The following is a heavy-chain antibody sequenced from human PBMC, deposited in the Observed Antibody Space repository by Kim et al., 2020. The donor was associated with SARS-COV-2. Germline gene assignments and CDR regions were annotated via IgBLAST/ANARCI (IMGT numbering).Heavy chain of an antibody. J-gene: IGHJ2*01. CDR2: INDSGNR. CDR1: GYSISGSSYS. CDR3: GRLLGFCSGANCFGYF. D-gene: IGHD2-15*01. Sequence: SETLSLTCTVSGYSISGSSYSWGWLRQSPGRGLEWIATINDSGNRFYNSSLKSRVTISVDTSKNQFSLNLTSVIASDTAVYFCGRLLGFCSGANCFGYF. V-gene: IGHV4-39*01.